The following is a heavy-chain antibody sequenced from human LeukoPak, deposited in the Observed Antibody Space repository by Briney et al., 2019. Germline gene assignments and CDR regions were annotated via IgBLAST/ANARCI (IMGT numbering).Heavy chain of an antibody. CDR1: GYTFAGQY. Sequence: GASVKVSCKASGYTFAGQYLHWVRQAPGQGLEWMGWINPNSGDTNYAQNFQGRVTMTRDTSISTAYMELSRLTSDDTAVYYCATGSGTYSPDYWGQGTLVTVSP. CDR2: INPNSGDT. J-gene: IGHJ4*02. D-gene: IGHD3-10*01. V-gene: IGHV1-2*02. CDR3: ATGSGTYSPDY.